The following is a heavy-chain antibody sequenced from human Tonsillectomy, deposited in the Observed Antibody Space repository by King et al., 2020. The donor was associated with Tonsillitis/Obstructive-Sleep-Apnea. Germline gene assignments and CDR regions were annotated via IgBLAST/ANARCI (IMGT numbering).Heavy chain of an antibody. J-gene: IGHJ4*02. Sequence: QLVQSGAEVKKPGASVKVSCKASGYIFSSYAMHWVRQAPGQRLEWMGWINAGNGNTKYSQKFQGRVTITRDTSASTAYMELRGLRSEDTAVYYCAIPWSGYYCFDYWGQGTLVTVSS. V-gene: IGHV1-3*01. CDR1: GYIFSSYA. CDR3: AIPWSGYYCFDY. CDR2: INAGNGNT. D-gene: IGHD3-3*01.